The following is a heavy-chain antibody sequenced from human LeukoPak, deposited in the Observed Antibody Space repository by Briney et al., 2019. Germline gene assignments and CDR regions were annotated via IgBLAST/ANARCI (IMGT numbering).Heavy chain of an antibody. CDR2: ITSTGTTT. Sequence: ASVKVSCKASGYNLNTYHMQWVRQPPGQGLEWMGIITSTGTTTICAQKFQGRVTMTKDTSTSTVYMDLSSLRSDDTAVYYCATEYVRTHYFDWWGQGTLVTVSS. CDR1: GYNLNTYH. V-gene: IGHV1-46*02. CDR3: ATEYVRTHYFDW. J-gene: IGHJ4*02. D-gene: IGHD3-16*01.